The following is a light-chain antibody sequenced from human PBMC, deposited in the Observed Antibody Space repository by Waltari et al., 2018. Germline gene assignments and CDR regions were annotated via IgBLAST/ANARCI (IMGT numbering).Light chain of an antibody. CDR3: QQRSNWPLT. CDR1: QGVSNY. J-gene: IGKJ4*01. CDR2: GAS. V-gene: IGKV3-11*01. Sequence: DTVLTQSPDTLSLSPGERATLSCRASQGVSNYLAWYQQKPGQAPRLLIYGASNRATGIPARFSGSGSGTDFTLTISSLEPEDFAVYYCQQRSNWPLTFGGGTKVEIK.